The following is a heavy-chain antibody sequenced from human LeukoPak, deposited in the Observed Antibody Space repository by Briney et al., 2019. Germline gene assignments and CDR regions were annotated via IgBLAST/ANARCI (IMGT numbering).Heavy chain of an antibody. CDR2: IYHSGST. Sequence: SETLSLTCTVSGYSISSGYYWGWIRQPPGKGLEWIGSIYHSGSTYYNPSLKSRVTISVDTSKNQFSLKLSSVTAADTAVYYCARRGSGRFGRYQNYYYYYYMDVWGKGTTVTVSS. V-gene: IGHV4-38-2*02. D-gene: IGHD3-10*01. J-gene: IGHJ6*03. CDR1: GYSISSGYY. CDR3: ARRGSGRFGRYQNYYYYYYMDV.